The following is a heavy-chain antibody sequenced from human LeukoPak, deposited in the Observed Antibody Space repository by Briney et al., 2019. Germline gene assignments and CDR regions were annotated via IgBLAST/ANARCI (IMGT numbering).Heavy chain of an antibody. CDR1: GFTFSSYS. V-gene: IGHV3-48*01. D-gene: IGHD3-3*01. J-gene: IGHJ4*02. CDR3: ARDRAEWLPYHDY. CDR2: ISSSSSTI. Sequence: GGSLRLSCAASGFTFSSYSMNWVRQAPGKGLEWVSYISSSSSTIYYAGSVKGRFTISRDNAKNSLYLQMNSLRAEDTAVYYCARDRAEWLPYHDYWGQGTLVTVSS.